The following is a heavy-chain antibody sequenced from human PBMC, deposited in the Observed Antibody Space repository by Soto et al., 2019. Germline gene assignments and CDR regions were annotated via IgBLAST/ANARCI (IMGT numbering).Heavy chain of an antibody. D-gene: IGHD5-12*01. V-gene: IGHV3-30*18. J-gene: IGHJ6*02. CDR3: AKDTATAITSYYFYGMDV. Sequence: QVQLVESGGGVVQPGRSLRLSCAASGFIFSTYGMHWVRQAPGKGLEWVAVISFDGRNKYYADSVRGRLTISRDNSKNTLHLQMNSLRGEDTAVYYCAKDTATAITSYYFYGMDVWGQGTTVTVSS. CDR1: GFIFSTYG. CDR2: ISFDGRNK.